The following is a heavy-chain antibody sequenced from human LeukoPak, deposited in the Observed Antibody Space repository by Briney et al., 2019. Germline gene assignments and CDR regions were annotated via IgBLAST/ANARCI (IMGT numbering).Heavy chain of an antibody. CDR2: ITSGGAV. J-gene: IGHJ4*02. D-gene: IGHD1-26*01. CDR3: TRAMVREWEPNISDS. Sequence: GGSLRLSCAASGFTLTSYGMNWIRQAPVRGLEWVSSITSGGAVYYADSVKGRFTISRDSANNSLYLQMSSLRAEDTALYYCTRAMVREWEPNISDSWGQGTLVTVSS. V-gene: IGHV3-21*01. CDR1: GFTLTSYG.